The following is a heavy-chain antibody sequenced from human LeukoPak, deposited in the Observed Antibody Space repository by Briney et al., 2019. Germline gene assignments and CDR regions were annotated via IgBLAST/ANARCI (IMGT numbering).Heavy chain of an antibody. D-gene: IGHD2-15*01. CDR1: GGSISTYY. CDR2: GYYSGTT. J-gene: IGHJ5*02. Sequence: SETLSLTCAVSGGSISTYYWSWIRQPPGKGLEWIGYGYYSGTTNYNPSLKSRVTISVDTSKNQFSLKVTSGTAADTAVYFCARHRGGASWENWFDPWGQGTLVIVSS. CDR3: ARHRGGASWENWFDP. V-gene: IGHV4-59*08.